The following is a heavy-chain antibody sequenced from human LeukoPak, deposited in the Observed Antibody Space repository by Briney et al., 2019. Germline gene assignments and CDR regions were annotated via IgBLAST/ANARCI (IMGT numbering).Heavy chain of an antibody. V-gene: IGHV1-2*02. Sequence: ASVKVSCKASGYTFTGYYMHWVRQAPGQGLEWMGWINPNSGGTNYAQKFQVRVTMTRDTSISTAYMELSRLRSDDTAVYYCARAYALYGHIVVVTAIPLYYFDYWGQGTLVTVSS. CDR3: ARAYALYGHIVVVTAIPLYYFDY. CDR1: GYTFTGYY. CDR2: INPNSGGT. D-gene: IGHD2-21*02. J-gene: IGHJ4*02.